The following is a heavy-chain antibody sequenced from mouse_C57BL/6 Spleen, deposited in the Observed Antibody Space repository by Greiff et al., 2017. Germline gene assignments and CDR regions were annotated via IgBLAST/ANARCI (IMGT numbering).Heavy chain of an antibody. CDR1: GYTFTSYG. J-gene: IGHJ2*01. Sequence: QVQLQQSGAELARPGASVKLSCKASGYTFTSYGISWVKQRTGQGLEWIGEIYPRSGNTYYNEKFKGKATLTADKSSSPAYMELRSLTSEDSAVYFCARNDYDLYYCDYWGQGTTLTVSS. V-gene: IGHV1-81*01. CDR2: IYPRSGNT. D-gene: IGHD2-4*01. CDR3: ARNDYDLYYCDY.